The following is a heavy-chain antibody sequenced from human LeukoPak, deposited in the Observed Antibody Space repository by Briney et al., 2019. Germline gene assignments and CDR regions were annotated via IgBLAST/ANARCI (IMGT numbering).Heavy chain of an antibody. Sequence: PGGSLRLSCAASGFTFSSFALSWVRQAPGKGLEWVAAISSDGSSEHYAESVKGRFTISRDNSKNTVYVEMNSLRVDDTAVYYCAREGDSSGHAGAFDIWGQGTMVTVSS. J-gene: IGHJ3*02. CDR3: AREGDSSGHAGAFDI. CDR1: GFTFSSFA. V-gene: IGHV3-30-3*01. CDR2: ISSDGSSE. D-gene: IGHD3-22*01.